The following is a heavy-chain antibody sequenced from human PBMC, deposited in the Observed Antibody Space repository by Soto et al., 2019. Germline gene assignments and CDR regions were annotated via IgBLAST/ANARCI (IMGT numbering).Heavy chain of an antibody. CDR3: ARDLHVHWFDP. J-gene: IGHJ5*02. CDR2: IYSGGST. Sequence: EVQLVESGGGLVQPGGSLRLSCAASGFTVSSNYMSWVRQAPGKGLEWVSVIYSGGSTYYADSVKGRFTISRDNSKNTLYLQMNSLRAEDTAVDYCARDLHVHWFDPWGQGTLVTVSS. CDR1: GFTVSSNY. V-gene: IGHV3-66*01.